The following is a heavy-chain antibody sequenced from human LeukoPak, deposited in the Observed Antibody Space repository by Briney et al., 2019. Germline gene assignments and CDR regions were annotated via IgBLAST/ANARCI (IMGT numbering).Heavy chain of an antibody. V-gene: IGHV4-59*01. D-gene: IGHD2-15*01. Sequence: PSETLSLTCTVSGGSISSYYWSWLRQPPGKGLEWIGYIYYSGSTNYNPSLKSRVTISVDTSKNQFSLKLSSVTAAGTAVYYCARTEADCSGGSCYSAAFDIWGQGTMVTVSS. CDR3: ARTEADCSGGSCYSAAFDI. CDR1: GGSISSYY. CDR2: IYYSGST. J-gene: IGHJ3*02.